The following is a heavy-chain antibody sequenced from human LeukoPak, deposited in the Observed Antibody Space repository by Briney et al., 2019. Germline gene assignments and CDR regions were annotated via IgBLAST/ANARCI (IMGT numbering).Heavy chain of an antibody. D-gene: IGHD6-19*01. V-gene: IGHV4-34*01. J-gene: IGHJ6*03. CDR1: GGSFSGYY. CDR2: INHSGST. Sequence: SETLSLTCAVYGGSFSGYYWSWIRQPPGKGLEWIGEINHSGSTNYNPSLKSRVTISVDTSKNQFSLKLSSVTAADTAVYYCARGGQQWLVRYYYYMDVWGKGTTVTVSS. CDR3: ARGGQQWLVRYYYYMDV.